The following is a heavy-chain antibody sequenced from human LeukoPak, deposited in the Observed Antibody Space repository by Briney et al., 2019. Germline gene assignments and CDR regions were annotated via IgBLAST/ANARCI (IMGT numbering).Heavy chain of an antibody. V-gene: IGHV4-39*01. Sequence: SETLSLTCTVSGGSISSSSYYWGWIRQPPGKWLEWIGSIYYSGSTCYNPSLKSRVTISVDTSKNQFSLKLSSVTAADTAVYYCATQDRYYYDSSGYGAFDIWGQGTMVTVSS. J-gene: IGHJ3*02. CDR3: ATQDRYYYDSSGYGAFDI. CDR2: IYYSGST. D-gene: IGHD3-22*01. CDR1: GGSISSSSYY.